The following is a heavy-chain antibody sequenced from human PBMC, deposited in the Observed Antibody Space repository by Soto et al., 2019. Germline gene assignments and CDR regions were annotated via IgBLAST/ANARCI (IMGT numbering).Heavy chain of an antibody. CDR2: ISYDGSNK. CDR3: VKDGSSGWPYYYGMDV. D-gene: IGHD6-19*01. Sequence: PGESLKISCAASGFTFSSYGMHWVRQAPGKGLEWVAVISYDGSNKYYADSMKGRFTISRDNSKNTLFLQMSSLRAEDTAVYYCVKDGSSGWPYYYGMDVWGQGTTVTVSS. V-gene: IGHV3-30*18. J-gene: IGHJ6*02. CDR1: GFTFSSYG.